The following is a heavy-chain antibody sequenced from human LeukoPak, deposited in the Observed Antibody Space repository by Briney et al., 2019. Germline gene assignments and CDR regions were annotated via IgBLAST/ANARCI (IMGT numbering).Heavy chain of an antibody. D-gene: IGHD6-19*01. CDR1: GGSISTANYY. Sequence: SETLSLTCTVSGGSISTANYYWGWVRQPPGKGPEWIGNIFYSGSTYYSPPLKSRVTISVDTSKNQFSLKLSSVTAADTAVYYCARVIAVAGDAFDIWGQGTMVTVSS. CDR2: IFYSGST. J-gene: IGHJ3*02. CDR3: ARVIAVAGDAFDI. V-gene: IGHV4-39*07.